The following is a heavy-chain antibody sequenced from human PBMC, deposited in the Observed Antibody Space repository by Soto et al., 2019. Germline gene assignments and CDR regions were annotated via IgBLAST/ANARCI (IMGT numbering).Heavy chain of an antibody. J-gene: IGHJ4*02. D-gene: IGHD2-15*01. CDR2: IYSSGST. V-gene: IGHV4-59*12. Sequence: AETLSLTCTGSGGSISSYYWSWIRQPPGKGLEWIGYIYSSGSTHYNPSLKSRVTMSVDTSKNQFSLKLSSVTAADTAVYHCARLQTHCSGGSCYSSTEFDYWGRGTLVTVSS. CDR1: GGSISSYY. CDR3: ARLQTHCSGGSCYSSTEFDY.